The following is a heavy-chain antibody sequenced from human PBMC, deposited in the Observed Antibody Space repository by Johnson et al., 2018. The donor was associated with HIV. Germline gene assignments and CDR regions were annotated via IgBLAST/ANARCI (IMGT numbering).Heavy chain of an antibody. V-gene: IGHV3-30*04. D-gene: IGHD5-12*01. Sequence: QVQLVESGGGVVRPGRSLRLSCAASGFTFSNYPMHWVRQAPGKGLEWVAVISFDGSNKYYTDSVTGRFTISRDNAKNSLYLQMNSLRDEDTAVYYCTSDWDIVATSAPDAFDIWGQGTMVTVSS. J-gene: IGHJ3*02. CDR3: TSDWDIVATSAPDAFDI. CDR1: GFTFSNYP. CDR2: ISFDGSNK.